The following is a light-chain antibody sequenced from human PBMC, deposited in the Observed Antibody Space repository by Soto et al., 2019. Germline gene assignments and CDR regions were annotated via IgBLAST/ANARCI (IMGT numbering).Light chain of an antibody. CDR1: NIGSQS. V-gene: IGLV3-21*04. Sequence: SYVLTQPPSVSVSPGKTARITCGGNNIGSQSVHWYQQKPGQAPVLVMFYDRVRPSGIPERFSGSNSGNTATLTISRVEAGDEGDYYCQVWDSSSDHPGVFGGGTKLTVL. J-gene: IGLJ2*01. CDR3: QVWDSSSDHPGV. CDR2: YDR.